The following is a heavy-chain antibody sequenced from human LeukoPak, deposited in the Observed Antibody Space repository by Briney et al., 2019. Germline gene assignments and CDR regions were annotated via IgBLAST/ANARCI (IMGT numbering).Heavy chain of an antibody. Sequence: LRASVKVSCKASGYTFTSYYMHWVRQAPGQGLEWMGIINPSGGSTSYAQKFQGRVTMTRDTSTSTVYMELSSLRSEDTAVYYCARGPNIVVVPAAMRRRVFPLDYWGQGTLVTVSS. CDR1: GYTFTSYY. D-gene: IGHD2-2*01. CDR2: INPSGGST. CDR3: ARGPNIVVVPAAMRRRVFPLDY. J-gene: IGHJ4*02. V-gene: IGHV1-46*01.